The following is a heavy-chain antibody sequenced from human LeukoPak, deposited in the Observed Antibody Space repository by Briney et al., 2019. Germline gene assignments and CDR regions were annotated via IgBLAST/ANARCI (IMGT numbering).Heavy chain of an antibody. CDR1: GXTFSSYG. Sequence: GGSLRLSCAASGXTFSSYGMHWVRQAPGKGLEWVAVISYDGSNKYYADSVKGRFTISRDNSKNTLYLQMNSLRAEDTAVYYCVKEGRQLWSGRDGMDVWGQGTTVTVSS. D-gene: IGHD5-18*01. CDR2: ISYDGSNK. V-gene: IGHV3-30*18. J-gene: IGHJ6*02. CDR3: VKEGRQLWSGRDGMDV.